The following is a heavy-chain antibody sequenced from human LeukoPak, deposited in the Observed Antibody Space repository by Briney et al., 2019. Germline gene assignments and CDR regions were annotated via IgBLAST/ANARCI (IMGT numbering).Heavy chain of an antibody. CDR1: GFTFSSYA. Sequence: GGSLRLSCAASGFTFSSYAMSWVRQAPGKGLEWVSAISGSGGSTYYADSVKGRFTISRHNSKNTLYLQMNSLRAEDTAVYYCARGGYYYDSSGYYSIDYWGQGTLVTVSS. CDR3: ARGGYYYDSSGYYSIDY. V-gene: IGHV3-23*01. D-gene: IGHD3-22*01. J-gene: IGHJ4*02. CDR2: ISGSGGST.